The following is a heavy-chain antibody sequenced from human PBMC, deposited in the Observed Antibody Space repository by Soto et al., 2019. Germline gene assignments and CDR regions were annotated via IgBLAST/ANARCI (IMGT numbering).Heavy chain of an antibody. CDR3: AKDNIAVAGFDY. CDR2: ISYDGSNK. V-gene: IGHV3-30*18. Sequence: EGSLRLSCAASGFTFSSYGMHWVRQAPGKGLEWVAVISYDGSNKYYADSVKGRFTISRDNSKNTLYLQMNSLRAEDTAVYYCAKDNIAVAGFDYWGQGTLVTVSS. CDR1: GFTFSSYG. D-gene: IGHD6-19*01. J-gene: IGHJ4*02.